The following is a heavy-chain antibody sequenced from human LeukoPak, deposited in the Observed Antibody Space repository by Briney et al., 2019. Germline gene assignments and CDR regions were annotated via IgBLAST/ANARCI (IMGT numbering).Heavy chain of an antibody. CDR3: ARSSPSSGWYGSDY. V-gene: IGHV4-4*02. CDR2: IYHSGST. J-gene: IGHJ4*02. CDR1: GGSISSSNW. Sequence: PSETLSLTCAVSGGSISSSNWWSWVRQPPGKGLEWIGEIYHSGSTNYNPSLKSRVTISVDKSKNQFSLKLSSVTAADTAVYYCARSSPSSGWYGSDYWGQGTLVTVSS. D-gene: IGHD6-19*01.